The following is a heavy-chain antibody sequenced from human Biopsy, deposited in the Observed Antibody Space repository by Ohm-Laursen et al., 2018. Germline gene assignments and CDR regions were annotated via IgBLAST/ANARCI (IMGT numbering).Heavy chain of an antibody. J-gene: IGHJ4*02. D-gene: IGHD5-12*01. Sequence: SLRLSCAAPGFSFSDKYMSWFRQAPGKGLEWVSYISRENIVYYADSVKGRFIISWDNAKNSVHLQMSSLRAEDTAVYFCASPTFYASGYIDVGYGYWGRGTLVTVSS. V-gene: IGHV3-11*01. CDR2: ISRENIV. CDR3: ASPTFYASGYIDVGYGY. CDR1: GFSFSDKY.